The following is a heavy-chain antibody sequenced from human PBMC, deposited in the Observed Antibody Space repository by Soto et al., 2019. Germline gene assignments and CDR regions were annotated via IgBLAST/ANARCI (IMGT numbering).Heavy chain of an antibody. Sequence: GGSLRLSCAASGFTFSSYGMHWVRQAPGKGLEWVAVIWYDGSNKYYADSEKGRFTISRDNSKNTLYLQMNSLRAEDTAVYYCARESTWLRTPFDYWGQGTLVTVS. CDR2: IWYDGSNK. D-gene: IGHD5-12*01. V-gene: IGHV3-33*01. CDR1: GFTFSSYG. J-gene: IGHJ4*02. CDR3: ARESTWLRTPFDY.